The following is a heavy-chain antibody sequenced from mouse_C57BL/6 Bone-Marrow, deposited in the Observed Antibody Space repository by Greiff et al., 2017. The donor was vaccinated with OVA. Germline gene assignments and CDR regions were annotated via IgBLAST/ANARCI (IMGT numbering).Heavy chain of an antibody. J-gene: IGHJ3*01. D-gene: IGHD2-3*01. CDR2: IYPGSGNT. Sequence: VQLVESGAELVRPGASVKLSCKASGYTFTDYYINWVKQRPGQGLEWIARIYPGSGNTYYNEKFKGKATLTAEKSSSTAYMQLSSLTSEDSAVYFCAESDDYYVAWFAYWGQGTLVTVSA. CDR3: AESDDYYVAWFAY. CDR1: GYTFTDYY. V-gene: IGHV1-76*01.